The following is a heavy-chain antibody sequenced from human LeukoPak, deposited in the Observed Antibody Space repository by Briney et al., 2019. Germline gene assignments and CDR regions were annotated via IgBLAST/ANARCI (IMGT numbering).Heavy chain of an antibody. CDR2: IYTSGST. J-gene: IGHJ4*02. D-gene: IGHD6-19*01. CDR1: GGSISSYY. CDR3: ARGLEYSSGWSIGAFDY. Sequence: PSETLSLTCTVSGGSISSYYWSWIRQPAGKGLEWIGRIYTSGSTNYNPSLKSRVTMSVDTSKNLFSLKLSSVTAADTAVYYCARGLEYSSGWSIGAFDYWGQGTLVTVSS. V-gene: IGHV4-4*07.